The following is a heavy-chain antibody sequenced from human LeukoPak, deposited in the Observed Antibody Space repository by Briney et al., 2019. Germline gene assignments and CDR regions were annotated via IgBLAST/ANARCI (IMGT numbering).Heavy chain of an antibody. CDR2: MNPENGNT. J-gene: IGHJ4*02. V-gene: IGHV1-8*01. CDR1: GYTFISND. CDR3: ARRYSGGWTGY. Sequence: ASVKVSCKASGYTFISNDVNWVRQATGQGLEWMGWMNPENGNTGYAQKFQGRVTMTRNTSISTAYMELSSLGSEDTAVYYCARRYSGGWTGYWGQGTLVTVSS. D-gene: IGHD6-19*01.